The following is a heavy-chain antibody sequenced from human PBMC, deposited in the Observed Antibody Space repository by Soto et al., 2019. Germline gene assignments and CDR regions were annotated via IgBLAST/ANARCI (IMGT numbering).Heavy chain of an antibody. Sequence: PSETLSLTCAVYGGSFSGYYWSWIRQPPGKGLEWIGEINHSGSTNYNPSLKSRVTISVDTSKNQFSLKLSSVTAADTAVYYCARGYCSGGSCYSRLLYYYGMDVWGQGTTVTVSS. CDR3: ARGYCSGGSCYSRLLYYYGMDV. D-gene: IGHD2-15*01. CDR2: INHSGST. J-gene: IGHJ6*02. V-gene: IGHV4-34*01. CDR1: GGSFSGYY.